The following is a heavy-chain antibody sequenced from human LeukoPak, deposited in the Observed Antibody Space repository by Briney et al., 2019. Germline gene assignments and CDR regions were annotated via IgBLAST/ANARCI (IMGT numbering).Heavy chain of an antibody. D-gene: IGHD3-10*01. Sequence: GGALRLSCAASGFTFSSYTMNWVRQAPGKGLEWVSYISSDSSTIYYADSVKGRFTISRDNSRNTLYLQMNSLRAEDTAVYYCAKSLSSRGLIIPKTSRYFDYWGQGTLVTVSS. V-gene: IGHV3-48*01. CDR1: GFTFSSYT. CDR2: ISSDSSTI. J-gene: IGHJ4*02. CDR3: AKSLSSRGLIIPKTSRYFDY.